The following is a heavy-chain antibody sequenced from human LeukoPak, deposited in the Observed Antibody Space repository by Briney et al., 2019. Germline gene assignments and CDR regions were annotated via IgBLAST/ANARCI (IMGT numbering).Heavy chain of an antibody. CDR1: GFTFSSYA. J-gene: IGHJ5*02. D-gene: IGHD3-22*01. CDR3: AKGAYYYDSSGYYYVRWFDP. Sequence: GGSLRLSCAASGFTFSSYAMSWVRQAPGKGLEWVSAVSGSGGSTYYADSVKGRFTISRDNSKNTLYLQMNSLRAEDTAVYYCAKGAYYYDSSGYYYVRWFDPWGQGTLVTVSS. V-gene: IGHV3-23*01. CDR2: VSGSGGST.